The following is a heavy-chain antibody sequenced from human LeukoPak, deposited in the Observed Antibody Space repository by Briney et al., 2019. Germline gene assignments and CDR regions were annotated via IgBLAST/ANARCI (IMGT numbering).Heavy chain of an antibody. CDR2: ITASGAAM. CDR1: GFTFSSYS. Sequence: GGSPRLSCAASGFTFSSYSMNWVRQAPGKGLEWVSHITASGAAMFYADSVKGRFTISRDNAKNSLYLQMNSLRDEDTAVYYCASSGSYRFDYWGQGTLVTVSS. D-gene: IGHD1-26*01. V-gene: IGHV3-48*02. J-gene: IGHJ4*02. CDR3: ASSGSYRFDY.